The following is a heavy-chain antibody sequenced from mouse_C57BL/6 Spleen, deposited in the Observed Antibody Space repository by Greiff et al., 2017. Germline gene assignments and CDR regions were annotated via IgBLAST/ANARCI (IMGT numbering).Heavy chain of an antibody. Sequence: EVKLMESGGDLVKPGGSLKLSCAASGFTFSSYGMSWVRQTPDKRLEWVATISSGGSYTYYPDSVKGRFTISRDNAKNTLYLQMSSLKSEDTAMYSCARHYCGSSYGYFDVWGTGTTVTVSS. CDR2: ISSGGSYT. J-gene: IGHJ1*03. V-gene: IGHV5-6*01. CDR3: ARHYCGSSYGYFDV. D-gene: IGHD1-1*01. CDR1: GFTFSSYG.